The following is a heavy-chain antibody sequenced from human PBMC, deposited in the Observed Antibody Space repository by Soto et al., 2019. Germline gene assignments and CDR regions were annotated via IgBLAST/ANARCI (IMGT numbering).Heavy chain of an antibody. CDR1: GYFISSGYY. CDR2: MFHSGST. J-gene: IGHJ5*02. CDR3: ARGHIVVVPTVGWFDT. D-gene: IGHD2-2*01. V-gene: IGHV4-38-2*02. Sequence: ETLSLTCTVSGYFISSGYYWGWIRQPPGKGLEWIGSMFHSGSTHYNPSLKSRVTMSVDTSKNQFSLRLSSVTASDTAVYYCARGHIVVVPTVGWFDTWGQGTPVTVSS.